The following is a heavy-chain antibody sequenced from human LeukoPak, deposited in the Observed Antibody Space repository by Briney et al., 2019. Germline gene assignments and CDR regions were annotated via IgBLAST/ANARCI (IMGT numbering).Heavy chain of an antibody. J-gene: IGHJ4*02. CDR2: ISGSGGST. CDR3: AKGIVGATNYPGYFDY. CDR1: GFTFSSYA. D-gene: IGHD1-26*01. Sequence: GSLRLSCAASGFTFSSYAMSWVRQAPGKGLEWVSAISGSGGSTYYADSVKGRFTISRDNSKNTLYLQMNSLRAEDTAVYYCAKGIVGATNYPGYFDYWVQGTLVTVSS. V-gene: IGHV3-23*01.